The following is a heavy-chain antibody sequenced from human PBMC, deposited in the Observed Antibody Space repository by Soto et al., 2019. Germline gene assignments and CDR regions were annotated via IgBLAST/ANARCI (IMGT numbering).Heavy chain of an antibody. V-gene: IGHV4-30-4*01. CDR3: AATRVTMALGWFGP. CDR2: IYYSGST. CDR1: GGSISSGDYY. J-gene: IGHJ5*02. D-gene: IGHD3-10*01. Sequence: SETLSLTCTVSGGSISSGDYYWSWIRQPPGKGLEWIGYIYYSGSTYYNPSLKGRVTISVDTSKNQFSLKLSSVTAADRAVYYCAATRVTMALGWFGPWGQGTLVTVSS.